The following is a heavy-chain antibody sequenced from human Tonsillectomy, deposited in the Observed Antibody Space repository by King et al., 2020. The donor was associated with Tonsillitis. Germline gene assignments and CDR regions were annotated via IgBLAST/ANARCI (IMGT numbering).Heavy chain of an antibody. CDR1: GLTFSNAW. D-gene: IGHD2-15*01. Sequence: VQLVESGGGLVKPGGSLRLSCAASGLTFSNAWMNWVRQAPGKGLEWVGRIKSKRDGGTADYAAPVKGRFTISRDDAKNTVYLQMNSLQTEDTAVYYCTTERSGPFAYWGQGALVTVSS. J-gene: IGHJ4*02. V-gene: IGHV3-15*01. CDR3: TTERSGPFAY. CDR2: IKSKRDGGTA.